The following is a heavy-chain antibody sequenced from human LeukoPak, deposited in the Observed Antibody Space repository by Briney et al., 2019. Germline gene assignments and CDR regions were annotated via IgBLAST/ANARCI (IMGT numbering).Heavy chain of an antibody. CDR3: ARDLNCGGDCPPEYFQH. V-gene: IGHV1-18*01. Sequence: EASVKVSCKASGYTFTSYGISWVRQAPGQGLEWMGWISAYNGNTNYAQKLQGRVTMTTDTSTSTAYMELRSLRSDDTAVYYCARDLNCGGDCPPEYFQHWGQGTLVTVSS. D-gene: IGHD2-21*02. CDR1: GYTFTSYG. CDR2: ISAYNGNT. J-gene: IGHJ1*01.